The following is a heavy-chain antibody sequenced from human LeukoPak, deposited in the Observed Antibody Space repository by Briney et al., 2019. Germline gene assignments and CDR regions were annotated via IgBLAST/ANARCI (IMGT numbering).Heavy chain of an antibody. CDR2: ISSSSSYI. CDR3: AKGGSFRAFDY. CDR1: GFTFSNFG. D-gene: IGHD6-13*01. J-gene: IGHJ4*02. Sequence: PGGSLRLSCAASGFTFSNFGINWVRQAPGKGLEWVSSISSSSSYISYADSVKGRFTISRDNAKNSLDLQMNSLRADDTAVYYCAKGGSFRAFDYWGQGTLVTVSS. V-gene: IGHV3-21*04.